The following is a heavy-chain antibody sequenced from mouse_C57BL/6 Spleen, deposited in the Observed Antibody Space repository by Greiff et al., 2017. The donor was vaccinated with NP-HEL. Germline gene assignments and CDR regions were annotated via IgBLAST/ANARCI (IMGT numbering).Heavy chain of an antibody. Sequence: QVQLQQSGPELVKPGASVKISCKASGYAFSSSWMNWVKQRPGKGLEWIGRIYPGDGDTNYNGKFKGKATLTADKSSSTAYMQLSSLTSEDSAVYFCARDGYYVALFAYWGKGTLVTVSA. CDR1: GYAFSSSW. J-gene: IGHJ3*01. CDR2: IYPGDGDT. CDR3: ARDGYYVALFAY. D-gene: IGHD2-3*01. V-gene: IGHV1-82*01.